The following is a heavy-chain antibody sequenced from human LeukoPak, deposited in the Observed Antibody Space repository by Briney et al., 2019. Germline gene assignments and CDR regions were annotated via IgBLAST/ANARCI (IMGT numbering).Heavy chain of an antibody. D-gene: IGHD6-13*01. V-gene: IGHV1-8*01. CDR2: MNPSSGNT. CDR1: GYTFTSYD. Sequence: GASVKVSCKASGYTFTSYDINWVRQATGQGLEWMGWMNPSSGNTGYARKFQGRVTMTRDTSISTAYMELSSLRSEDTAVYYCARRLAAAGYLPDYWGQGTPVTVSS. CDR3: ARRLAAAGYLPDY. J-gene: IGHJ4*02.